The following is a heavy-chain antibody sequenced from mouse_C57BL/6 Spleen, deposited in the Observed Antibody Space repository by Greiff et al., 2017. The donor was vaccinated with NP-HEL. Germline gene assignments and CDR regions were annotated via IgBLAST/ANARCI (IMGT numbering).Heavy chain of an antibody. Sequence: EVMLVESGGGLVKPGGSLKLSCAASGFTFSDYGMHWVRQAPEKGLEWVAYISSGSSTIYYADTVQGRFTISRDNAKNTLFMQMTSLRSEDTAIDYCAMFELGGDYFDYWGQGTTLTVSS. CDR1: GFTFSDYG. CDR3: AMFELGGDYFDY. V-gene: IGHV5-17*01. J-gene: IGHJ2*01. CDR2: ISSGSSTI.